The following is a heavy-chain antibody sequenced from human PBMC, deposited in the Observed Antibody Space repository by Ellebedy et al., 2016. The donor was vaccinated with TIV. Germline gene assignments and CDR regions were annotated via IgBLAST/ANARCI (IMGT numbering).Heavy chain of an antibody. Sequence: SETLSLXCTVSGGSISSGSYYWSWIRQPAGKGLEWIGRIYTSGSTNYNPSLKSRVTMSVDTSKNQFSLKLSSVTAADTAVYYCARGLGGVVVAAAFFDYWGQGTLVTVSS. CDR2: IYTSGST. CDR1: GGSISSGSYY. V-gene: IGHV4-61*02. CDR3: ARGLGGVVVAAAFFDY. J-gene: IGHJ4*02. D-gene: IGHD2-15*01.